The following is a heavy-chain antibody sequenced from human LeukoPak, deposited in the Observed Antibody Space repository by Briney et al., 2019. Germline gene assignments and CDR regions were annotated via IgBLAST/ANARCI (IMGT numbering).Heavy chain of an antibody. Sequence: GRSLRLSCAASGFSFSRYGMHWVRQAPGKGLEWVTVISYDGNNKYYGDSVKGRFTISRDNSKNTLYLQMNSLRVEDTAVYYCAREGMHDSSGYYPIGGSYYFDHWGQGTLVTVSS. V-gene: IGHV3-30*03. CDR2: ISYDGNNK. CDR1: GFSFSRYG. D-gene: IGHD3-22*01. J-gene: IGHJ4*02. CDR3: AREGMHDSSGYYPIGGSYYFDH.